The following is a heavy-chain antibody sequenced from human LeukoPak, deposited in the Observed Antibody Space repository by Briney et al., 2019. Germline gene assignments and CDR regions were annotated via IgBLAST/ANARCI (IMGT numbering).Heavy chain of an antibody. D-gene: IGHD4-17*01. CDR1: GGSISSGDYY. Sequence: SQTLSLTCTVSGGSISSGDYYWSWIRQPPGKGLEWIGYIYYSGSTYYNPSLKSRVTISVDTSKNQFSLKLSSVAAADTAVYYCAREKVTTYAFDIWGQGTMVTVSS. V-gene: IGHV4-30-4*01. CDR3: AREKVTTYAFDI. J-gene: IGHJ3*02. CDR2: IYYSGST.